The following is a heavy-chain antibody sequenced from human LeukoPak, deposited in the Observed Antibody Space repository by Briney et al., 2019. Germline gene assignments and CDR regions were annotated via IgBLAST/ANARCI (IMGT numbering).Heavy chain of an antibody. Sequence: GGSLRLSCVASGFTFSSYAMSWVRQAPGKGLEWVSAISGSGGSTYCVDSVKGRFTISRDNSKNTLYLQMNSLRAEDTAVYYCAMLYDSSGTSAFDIRGQGTMVTVSS. D-gene: IGHD3-22*01. CDR3: AMLYDSSGTSAFDI. V-gene: IGHV3-23*01. CDR1: GFTFSSYA. CDR2: ISGSGGST. J-gene: IGHJ3*02.